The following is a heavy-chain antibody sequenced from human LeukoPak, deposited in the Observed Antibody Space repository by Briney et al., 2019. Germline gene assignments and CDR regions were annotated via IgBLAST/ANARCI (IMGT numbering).Heavy chain of an antibody. CDR3: ASLSYCSSTSCYVGYFDY. CDR2: IYYSGST. D-gene: IGHD2-2*01. V-gene: IGHV4-59*08. Sequence: KPSETLSLTCTVSGGSISSYYWSWIRQPPGKGLEWIGYIYYSGSTNYNPSLKSRVTISVDTSKNQFSLKLSSVTAADTAVYYCASLSYCSSTSCYVGYFDYWGQGTLVTVSS. CDR1: GGSISSYY. J-gene: IGHJ4*02.